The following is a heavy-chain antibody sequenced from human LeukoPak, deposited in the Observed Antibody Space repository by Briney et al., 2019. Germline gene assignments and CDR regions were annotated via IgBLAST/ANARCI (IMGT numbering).Heavy chain of an antibody. CDR3: ARVGDHFHWYLDL. D-gene: IGHD3-3*02. Sequence: PGGSLRLFCAASGFAVSTNYMNWVRLAPGRGLEWVSILYSGSDTYYADSVKGRFTISRDSSKNILSLQMNNLRVEDTAVYYCARVGDHFHWYLDLWGRGTRVAVSS. V-gene: IGHV3-53*01. CDR2: LYSGSDT. CDR1: GFAVSTNY. J-gene: IGHJ2*01.